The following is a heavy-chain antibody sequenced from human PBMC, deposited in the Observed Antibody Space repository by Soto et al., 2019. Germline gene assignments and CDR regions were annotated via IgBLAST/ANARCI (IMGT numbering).Heavy chain of an antibody. CDR1: GGSFSSYS. V-gene: IGHV1-69*01. CDR3: ETIVGGIVDY. J-gene: IGHJ4*01. D-gene: IGHD1-26*01. Sequence: QVQLGQSGADVKKPGSSVKVSCEASGGSFSSYSISWLRQAPGQGLEWMGGIMPISDTTMYAKNFQDRVTITAGQSTNSAYMELRSLRSEDTAVYVWETIVGGIVDYWGHGTRVIVAS. CDR2: IMPISDTT.